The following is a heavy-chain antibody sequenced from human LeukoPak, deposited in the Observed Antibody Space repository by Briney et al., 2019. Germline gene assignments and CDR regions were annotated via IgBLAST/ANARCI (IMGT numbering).Heavy chain of an antibody. CDR1: GGSISSYY. D-gene: IGHD3-22*01. CDR2: IYYSGSS. J-gene: IGHJ4*02. Sequence: SETLSLTCTVSGGSISSYYWSWIRQPPGKGLEWIGYIYYSGSSNYNPSLKSRVTISVDTSKNQFSLKLSSVTAADTAVYYCARGGARDSSSYYEGGPFDYWGQGTLVTVSS. CDR3: ARGGARDSSSYYEGGPFDY. V-gene: IGHV4-59*12.